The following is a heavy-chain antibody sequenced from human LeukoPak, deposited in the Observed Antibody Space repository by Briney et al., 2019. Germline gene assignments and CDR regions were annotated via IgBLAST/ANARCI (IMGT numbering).Heavy chain of an antibody. CDR3: ARDRGAAAGDLDY. J-gene: IGHJ4*02. CDR1: GGSFSGYY. D-gene: IGHD6-13*01. Sequence: PSETLSLTCAVYGGSFSGYYWSWIRQPPGKGLEWIGEINHSGSTNYNPSPKSRVTISVDTSKNQFSLKLSSVTAADTAVYYCARDRGAAAGDLDYWGQGTLVTVSS. V-gene: IGHV4-34*01. CDR2: INHSGST.